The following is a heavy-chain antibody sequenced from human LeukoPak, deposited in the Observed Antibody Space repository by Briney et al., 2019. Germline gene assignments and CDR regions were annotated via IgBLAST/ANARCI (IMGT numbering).Heavy chain of an antibody. J-gene: IGHJ4*02. CDR2: IYSGGST. Sequence: GGSLRLPCAASGFTVSSNYMSWVRQAPGKGLEWVSVIYSGGSTYYADSVKGRFTISRDNSKNTLYLQMNSLRAEDTAVYYCARGGLSLDYGDSYYFDYWGQGTLVTVSS. D-gene: IGHD4-17*01. CDR3: ARGGLSLDYGDSYYFDY. V-gene: IGHV3-66*01. CDR1: GFTVSSNY.